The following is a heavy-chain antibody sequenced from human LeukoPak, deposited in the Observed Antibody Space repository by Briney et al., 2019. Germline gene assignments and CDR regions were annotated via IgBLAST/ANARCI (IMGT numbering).Heavy chain of an antibody. Sequence: GGSLRLSCAASGFTFSSYSMNWVRQAPGKGLEWVSSISSSSSYIYYADSVKGRFTISRDNAKNSLYLQMNSLRAEDTAVYYCARDEPYYDILTGYYRDLDAFDIWGQGTMVTVSS. CDR3: ARDEPYYDILTGYYRDLDAFDI. J-gene: IGHJ3*02. V-gene: IGHV3-21*01. CDR1: GFTFSSYS. CDR2: ISSSSSYI. D-gene: IGHD3-9*01.